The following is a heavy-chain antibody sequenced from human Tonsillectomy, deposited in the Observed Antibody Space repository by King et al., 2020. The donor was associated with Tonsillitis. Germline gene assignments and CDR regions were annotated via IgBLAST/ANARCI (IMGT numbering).Heavy chain of an antibody. CDR1: GFTFTSSA. D-gene: IGHD3-10*01. Sequence: MQLVQSGPEVKKPGTSVKVSCKASGFTFTSSAVQWVRQARGQRLEWIGWIVVGSGNTNYAQKFQERVTITRDMSTSTAYMELSSLGSEDTAVYYCAALPTMVRGVVRDYWGQGTLVTVSS. V-gene: IGHV1-58*01. CDR2: IVVGSGNT. J-gene: IGHJ4*02. CDR3: AALPTMVRGVVRDY.